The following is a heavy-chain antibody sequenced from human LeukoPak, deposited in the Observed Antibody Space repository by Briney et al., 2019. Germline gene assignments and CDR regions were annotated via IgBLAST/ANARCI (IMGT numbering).Heavy chain of an antibody. J-gene: IGHJ4*02. CDR1: GFTFSSYA. V-gene: IGHV3-23*01. CDR2: ITGGGDYT. Sequence: GGSLRLSCVASGFTFSSYAMSWVRQPPGKGLEWVSFITGGGDYTYNADSVKGRFTISRDNSKSTLYLQMNSLRAEDTAVFYCAKAGSRWSNYYFDYWGQGTLVTVSS. CDR3: AKAGSRWSNYYFDY. D-gene: IGHD5-24*01.